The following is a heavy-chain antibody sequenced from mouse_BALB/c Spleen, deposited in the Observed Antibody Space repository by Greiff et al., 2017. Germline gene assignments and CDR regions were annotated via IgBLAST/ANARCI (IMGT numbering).Heavy chain of an antibody. V-gene: IGHV5-6*01. CDR3: ARHGKDYDDY. J-gene: IGHJ2*01. D-gene: IGHD2-4*01. CDR2: ISSGGSYT. CDR1: GFTFSSYG. Sequence: EVQGVESGGDLVKPGGSLKLSCAASGFTFSSYGMSWVRQTPDKRLEWVATISSGGSYTYYPDSVKGRFTISRDNAKNTLYLQMSSLKSEDTAMYYCARHGKDYDDYWGQGTTLTVSS.